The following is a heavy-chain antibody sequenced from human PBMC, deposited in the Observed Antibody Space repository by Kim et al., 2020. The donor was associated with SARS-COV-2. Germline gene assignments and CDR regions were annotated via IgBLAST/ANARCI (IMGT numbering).Heavy chain of an antibody. J-gene: IGHJ4*02. D-gene: IGHD2-2*01. Sequence: GGSLRLSCAASGFTFSGYDMHWVRQAPGKGLEWVALISTDGGNTNYGGSVKGRFTISRDNSKKTLYLQMNSLTTEDTAVYYCVKDKYASANRLDSWGQGTLVTVSS. CDR2: ISTDGGNT. CDR3: VKDKYASANRLDS. V-gene: IGHV3-30*18. CDR1: GFTFSGYD.